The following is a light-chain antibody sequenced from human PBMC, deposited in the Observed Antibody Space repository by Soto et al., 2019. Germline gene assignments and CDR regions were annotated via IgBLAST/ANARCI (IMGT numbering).Light chain of an antibody. V-gene: IGKV1-5*01. CDR3: QQYNSYG. J-gene: IGKJ5*01. CDR2: DAS. Sequence: DLQMTQSPSTLSASVGDRVTITCRASQSIGRWLAWFQQRPGKAPKLLMYDASSLEGGVPSRFSGSGSGTEFTLTISSLQPDDFATYYCQQYNSYGFGQGTRLEIK. CDR1: QSIGRW.